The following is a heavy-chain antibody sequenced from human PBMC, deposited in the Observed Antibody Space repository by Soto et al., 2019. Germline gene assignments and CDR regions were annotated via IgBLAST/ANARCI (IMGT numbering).Heavy chain of an antibody. V-gene: IGHV3-21*01. J-gene: IGHJ4*02. CDR2: ISSSSSYI. Sequence: EVQLVESGGGLVKPGGSLRLSCAASGFTFSSYSMNWVRQAPGKGLEWVSSISSSSSYIYYADSVKGRFTISRDNAKNSLYLQMNSLRAEDTAVYYCASHPYYDSSGTNYWGQGTLVTVSS. CDR1: GFTFSSYS. CDR3: ASHPYYDSSGTNY. D-gene: IGHD3-22*01.